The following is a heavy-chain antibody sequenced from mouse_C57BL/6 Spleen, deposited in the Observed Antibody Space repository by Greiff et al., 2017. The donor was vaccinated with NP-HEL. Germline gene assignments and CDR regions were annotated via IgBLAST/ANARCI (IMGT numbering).Heavy chain of an antibody. CDR1: GYTFTSYW. Sequence: QVQLQQPGAELVRPGSSVKLSCKASGYTFTSYWMDWVKQRPGQGLEWIGNIYPSDSETHYNQKFKDKATLTVDKSSSTAYMQLSSLTSEDSAVYYCARSIPPYGNYRGAMDYWGQGTSVTVSS. J-gene: IGHJ4*01. CDR3: ARSIPPYGNYRGAMDY. D-gene: IGHD2-1*01. CDR2: IYPSDSET. V-gene: IGHV1-61*01.